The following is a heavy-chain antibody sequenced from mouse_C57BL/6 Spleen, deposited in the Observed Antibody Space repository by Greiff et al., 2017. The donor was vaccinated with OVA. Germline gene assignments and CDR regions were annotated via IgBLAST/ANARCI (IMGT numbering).Heavy chain of an antibody. V-gene: IGHV1-15*01. D-gene: IGHD1-1*01. CDR2: IDPETGGT. CDR1: GYTFTDYE. CDR3: TYITTVVARYFDY. Sequence: VQLQQSGAELVRPGASVTLSCKASGYTFTDYEMHWVKQTPVHGLEWIGAIDPETGGTAYNQKFKGKAILTADKSSSTAYMELRSLTSEDSAVYYCTYITTVVARYFDYWGQGTTLTVSS. J-gene: IGHJ2*01.